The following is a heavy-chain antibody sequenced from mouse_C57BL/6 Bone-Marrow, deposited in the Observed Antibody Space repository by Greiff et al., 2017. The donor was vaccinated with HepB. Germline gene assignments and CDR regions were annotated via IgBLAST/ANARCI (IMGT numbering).Heavy chain of an antibody. CDR2: IDPSDSYI. D-gene: IGHD3-2*02. V-gene: IGHV1-50*01. CDR3: ARQASLLSWFAY. Sequence: QVQLQQSGAEFVKPGASVKLSCKASGYTFTSYWMQWVKQRPGQGLEWIGEIDPSDSYINYNQKFKGKATLTVDTSSSTAYMQLSSLTSEDSAVYYCARQASLLSWFAYWGRGTVVTVTA. J-gene: IGHJ3*01. CDR1: GYTFTSYW.